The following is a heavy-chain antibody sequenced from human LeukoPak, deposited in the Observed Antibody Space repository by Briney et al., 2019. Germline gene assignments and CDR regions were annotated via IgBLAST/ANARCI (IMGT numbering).Heavy chain of an antibody. CDR2: INHSGST. V-gene: IGHV4-34*01. D-gene: IGHD3-9*01. Sequence: SETLSLTCAVYGGSFSGYYWSWLRQPPGKGLEWIGEINHSGSTNYNPSLKSRVTISVDTSKNQFSLKLSSVTAADTAVYYCARGSDYDISTGHAFDIWGQGIMVTVSS. J-gene: IGHJ3*02. CDR3: ARGSDYDISTGHAFDI. CDR1: GGSFSGYY.